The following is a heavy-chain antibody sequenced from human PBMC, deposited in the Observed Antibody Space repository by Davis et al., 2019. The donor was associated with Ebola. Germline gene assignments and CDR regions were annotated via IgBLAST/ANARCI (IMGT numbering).Heavy chain of an antibody. CDR1: GYSISRGYY. CDR3: ARSYGADAVLTY. Sequence: PSETLSLTCTVSGYSISRGYYWGWIRQYPGKGLEWLGSISTSGNTYYNPSLNSRVTISVDTSNIQFSLKVRSVTAADTAVYYCARSYGADAVLTYCGQGNLVTVSS. D-gene: IGHD3-10*01. J-gene: IGHJ4*02. CDR2: ISTSGNT. V-gene: IGHV4-38-2*02.